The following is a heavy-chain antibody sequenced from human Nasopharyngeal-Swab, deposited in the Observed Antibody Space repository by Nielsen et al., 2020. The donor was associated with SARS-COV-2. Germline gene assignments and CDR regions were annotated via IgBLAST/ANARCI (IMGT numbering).Heavy chain of an antibody. V-gene: IGHV3-20*04. J-gene: IGHJ4*02. CDR1: GFTFDDYC. D-gene: IGHD4-17*01. CDR2: INWNGGST. CDR3: AGLGGDLRDY. Sequence: GGSLRLSCAASGFTFDDYCMSWVRQAPGKGLEWVSGINWNGGSTGYADSVKGRFTISRANAKNSLYLQMNSLRAEDTALYYCAGLGGDLRDYWGQGTLVTVSS.